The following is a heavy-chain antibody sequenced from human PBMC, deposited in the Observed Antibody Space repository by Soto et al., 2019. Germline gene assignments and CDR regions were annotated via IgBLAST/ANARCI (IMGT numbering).Heavy chain of an antibody. D-gene: IGHD3-3*01. J-gene: IGHJ6*02. Sequence: SETLSLTCTVSRGSISNYYWSWIRQPPGKGLEWIGYVSYNGKTNSNPSLKSRVTISVDTSKNQFSLKLGSVTVADTAVYFCARDSGRMYYDSWSGYDYGMDVWGQGTTVTVSS. V-gene: IGHV4-59*01. CDR3: ARDSGRMYYDSWSGYDYGMDV. CDR1: RGSISNYY. CDR2: VSYNGKT.